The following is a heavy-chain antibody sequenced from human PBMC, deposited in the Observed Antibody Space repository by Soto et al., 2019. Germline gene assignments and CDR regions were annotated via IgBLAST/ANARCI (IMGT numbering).Heavy chain of an antibody. Sequence: QSLSLTSSVSGVSVTSGTYYWIWIRQHPGKGLEWIGYIFYSGSTDYNPSLKSRVNISVDTSKNQFSLKLSSVTAAETALYYCASTEDFFDYWGQGTLVTVSS. CDR2: IFYSGST. CDR3: ASTEDFFDY. CDR1: GVSVTSGTYY. J-gene: IGHJ4*02. V-gene: IGHV4-31*03.